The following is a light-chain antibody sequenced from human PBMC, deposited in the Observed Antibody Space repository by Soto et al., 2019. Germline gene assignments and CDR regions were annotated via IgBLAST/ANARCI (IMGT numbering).Light chain of an antibody. CDR3: SSYTSSGTLV. Sequence: QSVLTQPASVSGSRGQSITISCTGTSSDVGAYSYVSWYQQHPGKAPKVMIHDVSNRPSGVSNRFSGSKSGNTASLTISGLQAEDEADYYCSSYTSSGTLVFGGGTKLTVL. V-gene: IGLV2-14*03. J-gene: IGLJ2*01. CDR1: SSDVGAYSY. CDR2: DVS.